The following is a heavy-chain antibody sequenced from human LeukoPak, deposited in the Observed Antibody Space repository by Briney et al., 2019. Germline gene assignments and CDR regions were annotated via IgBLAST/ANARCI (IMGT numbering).Heavy chain of an antibody. CDR1: GYSFTDYD. CDR2: MNPKTDNT. J-gene: IGHJ4*02. V-gene: IGHV1-8*01. CDR3: ARSGPISLRF. D-gene: IGHD2/OR15-2a*01. Sequence: ASVKVSCKTSGYSFTDYDIHWVRQATGQGLEWMGWMNPKTDNTEYAQKFQGRVTLTWTTSISTAYMELSSLKSADTAVYFCARSGPISLRFWGQGTLVTVSS.